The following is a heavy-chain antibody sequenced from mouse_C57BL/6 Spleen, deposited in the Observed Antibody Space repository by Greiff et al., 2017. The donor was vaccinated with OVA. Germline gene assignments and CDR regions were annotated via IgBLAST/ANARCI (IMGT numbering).Heavy chain of an antibody. Sequence: QVQLQQSGPELVKPGASVKISCKASGYAFSSSWMNWVKQRPGKGLEWIGRIYPGDGDTNYNGKFKGKATLTADKSSSTAYMQLSSLTSADSAVYFCARSHPYYAMDYWGQGTSVTVSS. V-gene: IGHV1-82*01. CDR1: GYAFSSSW. CDR2: IYPGDGDT. CDR3: ARSHPYYAMDY. J-gene: IGHJ4*01.